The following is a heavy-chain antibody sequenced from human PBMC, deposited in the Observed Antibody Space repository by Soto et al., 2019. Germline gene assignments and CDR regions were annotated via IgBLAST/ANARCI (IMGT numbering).Heavy chain of an antibody. V-gene: IGHV2-5*02. D-gene: IGHD3-9*01. J-gene: IGHJ4*02. CDR1: GFSLSTRGLG. CDR3: AHKGPEDWPLDY. Sequence: QITLKESGPTLVRPTQTLTLTCAFSGFSLSTRGLGVGWIRQPPGKALEWLAVIYWDDSKHYSPSLRSRLTITKDTSKNQVVLTMTNMDPMDTGTYYCAHKGPEDWPLDYWGQGTLVTVSS. CDR2: IYWDDSK.